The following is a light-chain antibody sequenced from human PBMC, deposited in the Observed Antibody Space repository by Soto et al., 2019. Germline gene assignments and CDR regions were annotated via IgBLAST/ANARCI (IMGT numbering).Light chain of an antibody. CDR2: AAS. J-gene: IGKJ4*01. CDR1: QDISSF. CDR3: QQLYSYPLT. V-gene: IGKV1-9*01. Sequence: DIQLTQSPSFLSASVGDRVTVTCRASQDISSFLAWYHQTPGKAPNLLIYAASTLQSGVPSRFSGSGSGTEFTLTISSLQPGDFATYYCQQLYSYPLTFGGGTKVDIK.